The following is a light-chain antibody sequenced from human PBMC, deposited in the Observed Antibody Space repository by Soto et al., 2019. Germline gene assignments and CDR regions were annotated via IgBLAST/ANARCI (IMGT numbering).Light chain of an antibody. J-gene: IGKJ1*01. Sequence: EIVLTQSPGTLSVSPGERATLSCRASQSVSSKLPWYQQKPGQAPRLLFYGASTGATGIPARFSGSGSETEFTLSISSLQSEDFAVYYCQQYNNWPGTFGQGTKVEIK. V-gene: IGKV3-15*01. CDR2: GAS. CDR3: QQYNNWPGT. CDR1: QSVSSK.